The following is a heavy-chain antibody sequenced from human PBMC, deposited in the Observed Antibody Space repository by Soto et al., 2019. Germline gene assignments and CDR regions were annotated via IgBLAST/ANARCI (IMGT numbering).Heavy chain of an antibody. CDR2: TRNKANSYTT. Sequence: GGSLRLSCAASGFTFSDHYMDWVRQAPGKGLEWVGRTRNKANSYTTEYAASVKGRFTISRDDSKNSLYLQMNSLKTEDTAVYYCARDALTGTSNYWGQGTLVTVSS. V-gene: IGHV3-72*01. CDR1: GFTFSDHY. J-gene: IGHJ4*02. D-gene: IGHD1-7*01. CDR3: ARDALTGTSNY.